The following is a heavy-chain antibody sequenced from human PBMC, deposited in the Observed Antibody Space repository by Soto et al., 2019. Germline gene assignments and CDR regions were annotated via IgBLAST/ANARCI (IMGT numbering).Heavy chain of an antibody. J-gene: IGHJ6*02. CDR1: GFIFDDYA. Sequence: GGSLRLSCAASGFIFDDYAMHWVRQAPGKGLEWVSVISGNSGSLGYADSVKGRFTISRDNAKNSLYLQMNSLRAEDTALYYCAKDRYSSSAYYYYGMDAWGQGTTVTVSS. V-gene: IGHV3-9*01. CDR3: AKDRYSSSAYYYYGMDA. D-gene: IGHD6-6*01. CDR2: ISGNSGSL.